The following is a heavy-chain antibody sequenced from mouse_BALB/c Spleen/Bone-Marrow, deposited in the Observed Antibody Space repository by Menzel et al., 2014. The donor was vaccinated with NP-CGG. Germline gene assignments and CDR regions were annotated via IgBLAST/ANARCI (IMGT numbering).Heavy chain of an antibody. Sequence: EVQVVESGGGLVQPGGSLRLSCATSGFTFTDYHMSWVRQPPGKALEWLGFIRNKANGYTTEYSASVKGRFTISRDNSQSILYLQMNTLRAEDSATYYCARDRGLTYFDYWGQGTTLTVSS. D-gene: IGHD2-4*01. V-gene: IGHV7-3*02. CDR2: IRNKANGYTT. CDR3: ARDRGLTYFDY. CDR1: GFTFTDYH. J-gene: IGHJ2*01.